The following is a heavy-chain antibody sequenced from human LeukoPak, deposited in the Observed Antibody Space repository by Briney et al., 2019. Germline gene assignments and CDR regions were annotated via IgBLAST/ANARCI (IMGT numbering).Heavy chain of an antibody. V-gene: IGHV4-39*01. J-gene: IGHJ5*02. D-gene: IGHD6-13*01. CDR2: IYYSGST. CDR3: GGSWTLSGWFDP. CDR1: GGSISSSSYY. Sequence: SETLSLTCTVSGGSISSSSYYWGWIRQPPGKGLEWIGSIYYSGSTYYNPSLKSRVTISVDTSKNQFSLKLSSVTAADTAVYYCGGSWTLSGWFDPWGQGTLVTVSS.